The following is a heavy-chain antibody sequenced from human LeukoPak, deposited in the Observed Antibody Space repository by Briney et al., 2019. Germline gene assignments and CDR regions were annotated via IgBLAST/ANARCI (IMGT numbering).Heavy chain of an antibody. V-gene: IGHV4-59*01. Sequence: SETLSLTCTVSGGSISSYYWSWIRQPPGKGLEWIGYIYYSGSTNYNPSLKSRVTISVGTSKNQFSLKLSSVTAADTAVYYCARGESRDGYNHDYWGQGTLVTVSS. CDR3: ARGESRDGYNHDY. CDR2: IYYSGST. D-gene: IGHD5-12*01. CDR1: GGSISSYY. J-gene: IGHJ4*02.